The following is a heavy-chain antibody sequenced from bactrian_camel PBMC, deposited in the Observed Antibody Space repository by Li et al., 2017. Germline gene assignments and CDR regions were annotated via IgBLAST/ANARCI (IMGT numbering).Heavy chain of an antibody. J-gene: IGHJ4*01. CDR1: GDTIGRYC. Sequence: HVQLVESGGASVQAGGSLRLSCVASGDTIGRYCMGWFRQIPDKEREGVAGIESDGSTSYADSVKGRFTVSQDSAKNTVYLQMNSLKPEDTAAYYCVAERALVCPPLEPDRYPYWGQGTQVTVS. CDR2: IESDGST. D-gene: IGHD1*01. V-gene: IGHV3S9*01. CDR3: VAERALVCPPLEPDRYPY.